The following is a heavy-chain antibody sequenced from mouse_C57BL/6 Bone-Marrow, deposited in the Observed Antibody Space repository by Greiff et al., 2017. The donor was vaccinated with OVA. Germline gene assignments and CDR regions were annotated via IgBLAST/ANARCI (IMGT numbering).Heavy chain of an antibody. CDR3: PSVSPPLSFDY. CDR1: GYTFTSYW. D-gene: IGHD6-2*01. J-gene: IGHJ2*01. CDR2: IDPSDSYT. Sequence: VQLQQPGAELVMPGASVKLSCKASGYTFTSYWMHWVKQRPGQGLEWIGEIDPSDSYTNYNQKFKGKSTLTVDKSSSTAYMQLSSLTSEDSAVDCFPSVSPPLSFDYWGRGTTLTVSS. V-gene: IGHV1-69*01.